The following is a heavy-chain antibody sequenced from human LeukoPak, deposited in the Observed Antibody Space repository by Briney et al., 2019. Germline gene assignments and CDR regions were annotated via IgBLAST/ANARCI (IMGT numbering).Heavy chain of an antibody. V-gene: IGHV3-7*01. Sequence: GGSLRLSCAASGFTFSSYWMSWVRQAPGKGLEWVANIKQDGSEKYYVDSVKGRFTISRDNAKNSLYLQMNSLRAEDTAVYYCARDRVEYSSSPPLDYRGQGTLVTVSS. J-gene: IGHJ4*02. CDR1: GFTFSSYW. D-gene: IGHD6-6*01. CDR2: IKQDGSEK. CDR3: ARDRVEYSSSPPLDY.